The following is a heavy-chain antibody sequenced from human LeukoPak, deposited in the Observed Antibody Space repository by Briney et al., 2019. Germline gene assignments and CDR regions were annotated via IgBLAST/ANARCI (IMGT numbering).Heavy chain of an antibody. D-gene: IGHD3-9*01. V-gene: IGHV4-39*07. CDR2: IYYSGST. CDR3: ARDQGKRGDILTPPGCVDY. Sequence: PSETLSLTCTVSGGSISSSSYYWGWIRQPPGKGLEWIGSIYYSGSTYYNPSLKSRVTISVDTSKNQFSLKLSSVTAADTAVYYCARDQGKRGDILTPPGCVDYWGQGTLVTVST. CDR1: GGSISSSSYY. J-gene: IGHJ4*02.